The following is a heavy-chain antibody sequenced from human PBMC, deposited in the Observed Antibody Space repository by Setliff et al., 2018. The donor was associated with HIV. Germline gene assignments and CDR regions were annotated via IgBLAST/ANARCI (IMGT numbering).Heavy chain of an antibody. J-gene: IGHJ4*02. D-gene: IGHD3-3*01. CDR2: VHFSGTT. V-gene: IGHV4-39*01. Sequence: SETLSLTCTVSGGSMRSTTYYWGWVRQPPGKGLEWIGNVHFSGTTYYNPSLKSRVTISVDPSQNQFSLRLISVTAADAAMYYCARPSLGIGGGSKFDSWGQGTLVTDSS. CDR1: GGSMRSTTYY. CDR3: ARPSLGIGGGSKFDS.